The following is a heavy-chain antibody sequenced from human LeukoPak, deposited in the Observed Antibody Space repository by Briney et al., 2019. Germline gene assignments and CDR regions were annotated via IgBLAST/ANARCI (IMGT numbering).Heavy chain of an antibody. J-gene: IGHJ4*02. V-gene: IGHV1-8*03. D-gene: IGHD5-12*01. Sequence: GASVKVSCKASGYTFTSYDINWVRQAPGQGLEWMGWMNPNSGNTGYAQKFQGRVTITRNTSISTAYMELSSLRSEDTAVYYCARRRYSGYDVFDYWGQGTLVTVSS. CDR1: GYTFTSYD. CDR3: ARRRYSGYDVFDY. CDR2: MNPNSGNT.